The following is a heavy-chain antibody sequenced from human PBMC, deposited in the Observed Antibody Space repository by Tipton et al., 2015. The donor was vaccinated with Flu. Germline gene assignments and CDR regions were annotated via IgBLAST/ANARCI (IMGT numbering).Heavy chain of an antibody. CDR3: AKLTGSAYYYTYMDV. Sequence: TLSLTCTVSGASVSSFYWSWIRQPPGKGLEWIGYTANSGSTYYNPSLRTRVTISVATSKSQVSLSLTSVTAADSAVYYCAKLTGSAYYYTYMDVWGAGTTVTVSS. J-gene: IGHJ6*03. CDR1: GASVSSFY. CDR2: TANSGST. V-gene: IGHV4-59*02. D-gene: IGHD3-10*01.